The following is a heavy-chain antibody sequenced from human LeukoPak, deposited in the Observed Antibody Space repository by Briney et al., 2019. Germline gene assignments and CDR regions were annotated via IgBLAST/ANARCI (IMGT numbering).Heavy chain of an antibody. CDR1: GGSISSSSYY. J-gene: IGHJ4*02. Sequence: SETLSLTCTVSGGSISSSSYYWGWIRQPPGKGLEWIGSIYYSGSTYYNPSLKSRVTISVDTSKNQFSLKLSSVTAADTAVYYCARSTRSAAGTNFDYWGQGTLVTVSS. CDR2: IYYSGST. V-gene: IGHV4-39*07. CDR3: ARSTRSAAGTNFDY. D-gene: IGHD6-13*01.